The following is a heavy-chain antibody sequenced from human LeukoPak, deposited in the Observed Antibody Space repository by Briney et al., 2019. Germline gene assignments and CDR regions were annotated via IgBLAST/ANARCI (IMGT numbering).Heavy chain of an antibody. CDR3: ARPGGSGWYYAFDI. CDR2: ISKSDTI. Sequence: GGSLRLSCAASGFTFSDYYMSWIRQAPGKGLEWVSYISKSDTIYYADSVKGRFTISRDNAKNSLYLQMNSLRTEDTAVYYCARPGGSGWYYAFDIWGQGTMVTVPS. V-gene: IGHV3-11*01. D-gene: IGHD6-19*01. J-gene: IGHJ3*02. CDR1: GFTFSDYY.